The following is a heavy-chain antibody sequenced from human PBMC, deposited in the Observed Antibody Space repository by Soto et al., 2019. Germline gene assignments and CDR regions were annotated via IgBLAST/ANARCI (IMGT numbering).Heavy chain of an antibody. J-gene: IGHJ4*02. V-gene: IGHV4-39*01. CDR3: AYGGYHDSSGYYRFPDYFDY. D-gene: IGHD3-22*01. Sequence: PSETLSLTCTVSGGSISSSSYYWGWIRQPPGKGLEWIGSIYYSGSTYYNPSLKSRVTISVDTSKNQFSLKLSSVTAADTAVYYCAYGGYHDSSGYYRFPDYFDYWGQGTLVTVSS. CDR1: GGSISSSSYY. CDR2: IYYSGST.